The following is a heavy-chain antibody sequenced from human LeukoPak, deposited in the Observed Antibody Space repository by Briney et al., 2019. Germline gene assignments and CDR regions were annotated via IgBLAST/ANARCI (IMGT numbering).Heavy chain of an antibody. CDR2: FYGGGAT. D-gene: IGHD5-24*01. CDR3: ARGDGYNFFDY. J-gene: IGHJ4*02. V-gene: IGHV3-53*01. CDR1: VFTPTNNY. Sequence: GRSLRLSPALSVFTPTNNYMSWVRQAPGKGLEWVSVFYGGGATSYADSVKGRFTISRDNSENTLYLQMKSLRAEDTAVYYCARGDGYNFFDYWGQGTLVTVSS.